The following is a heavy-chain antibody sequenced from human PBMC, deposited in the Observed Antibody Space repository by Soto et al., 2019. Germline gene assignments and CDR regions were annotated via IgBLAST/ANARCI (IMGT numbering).Heavy chain of an antibody. V-gene: IGHV1-8*01. Sequence: QVQLVQSGAEVRKPGASVKVSCEASGYTFTSYDIYWVRQATGQGLEWMGWMNPNTGNSGYAQKFQGRVTMTSDTSISTAHMGLSSLRSEETAVYYCARRAETNGWNGFGADKYYFDFWGQGTLVTVSS. J-gene: IGHJ4*02. CDR3: ARRAETNGWNGFGADKYYFDF. D-gene: IGHD1-1*01. CDR2: MNPNTGNS. CDR1: GYTFTSYD.